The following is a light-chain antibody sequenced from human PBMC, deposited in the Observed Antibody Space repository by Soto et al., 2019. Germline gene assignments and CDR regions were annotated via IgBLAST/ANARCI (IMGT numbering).Light chain of an antibody. CDR3: AAWDDSLNGPV. CDR1: RSNIGSNT. Sequence: QSVLTQPPSASGTPGQRVTISCSGSRSNIGSNTVNWYQQFPGTAPKFLIYSNNQRPSGVPDRFSGSKSVTSASRAISGLQSEDEADYYCAAWDDSLNGPVFGGGTKLTVL. V-gene: IGLV1-44*01. CDR2: SNN. J-gene: IGLJ2*01.